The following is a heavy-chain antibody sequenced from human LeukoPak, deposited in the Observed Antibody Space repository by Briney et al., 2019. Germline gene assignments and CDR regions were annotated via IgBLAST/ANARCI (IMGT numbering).Heavy chain of an antibody. J-gene: IGHJ6*04. Sequence: SETLSLTCTVSGYSTNSAYYWGWIRQPPGQGLEWIGNVDYSGSTDYNPSLKSRVTISVETAKKQFSLRMSSVTGADTGVYYXAREKRVVVVAARVTLDVWGKGTTVTVSS. CDR3: AREKRVVVVAARVTLDV. V-gene: IGHV4-38-2*02. D-gene: IGHD2-15*01. CDR2: VDYSGST. CDR1: GYSTNSAYY.